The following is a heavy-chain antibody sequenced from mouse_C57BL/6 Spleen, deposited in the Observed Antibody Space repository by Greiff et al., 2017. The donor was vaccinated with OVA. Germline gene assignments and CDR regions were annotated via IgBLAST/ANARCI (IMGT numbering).Heavy chain of an antibody. V-gene: IGHV5-17*01. Sequence: EVKVVESGGGLVKPGGSLKLSCAASGFPFSDYGMHWVRQAPEKGLEWVAYISSGSSTISYADTVKGRFTISRDNATNTLFLQMTSLRSEDTAMYYCARNDYDAWFAYWGQGTLVTVSA. CDR2: ISSGSSTI. CDR3: ARNDYDAWFAY. J-gene: IGHJ3*01. CDR1: GFPFSDYG. D-gene: IGHD2-4*01.